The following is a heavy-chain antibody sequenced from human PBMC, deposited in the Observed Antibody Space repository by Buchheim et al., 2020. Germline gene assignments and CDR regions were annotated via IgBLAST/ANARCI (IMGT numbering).Heavy chain of an antibody. J-gene: IGHJ5*02. CDR2: LSAYNGNT. CDR1: GYTFTSYG. D-gene: IGHD6-19*01. CDR3: ARGSFILGVAVTDPRRGNWFDP. Sequence: QVQLVQSGAEVKKPGASVKVSCKASGYTFTSYGISWVRQAPGQGLQWMGWLSAYNGNTNYAQKLQGRVTMTTDSSTSTAYMELRSLRSDDTAVYYCARGSFILGVAVTDPRRGNWFDPWGQGTL. V-gene: IGHV1-18*04.